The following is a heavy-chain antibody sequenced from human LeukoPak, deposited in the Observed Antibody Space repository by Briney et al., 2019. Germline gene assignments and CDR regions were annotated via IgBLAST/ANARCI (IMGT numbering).Heavy chain of an antibody. J-gene: IGHJ4*02. CDR3: ARGRRYDSAINDY. V-gene: IGHV1-8*01. Sequence: APVKVSCKASGYTFTSYDINWVRQATGQGLEWMGWMNPNSGNTGYAQKFQGRVTMTRNTSISTAYMELSSLRSEETAVYYCARGRRYDSAINDYWGQRTLVTVSS. D-gene: IGHD3-9*01. CDR1: GYTFTSYD. CDR2: MNPNSGNT.